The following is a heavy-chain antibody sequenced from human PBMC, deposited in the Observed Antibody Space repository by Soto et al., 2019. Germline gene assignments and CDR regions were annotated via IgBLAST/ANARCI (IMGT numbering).Heavy chain of an antibody. Sequence: EVQLLESGGGLVQPGGSLRLTCVASGFTFRNYDMRWVRQAPGKGLEWVSGISGDGGETYYADSVKGRFTISRDNSKNTLYLQMKSLRANDTAVYYCAKDRQFRSYYESAGHYNNWGQGTLVTVSS. V-gene: IGHV3-23*01. CDR2: ISGDGGET. J-gene: IGHJ4*02. CDR1: GFTFRNYD. D-gene: IGHD3-10*01. CDR3: AKDRQFRSYYESAGHYNN.